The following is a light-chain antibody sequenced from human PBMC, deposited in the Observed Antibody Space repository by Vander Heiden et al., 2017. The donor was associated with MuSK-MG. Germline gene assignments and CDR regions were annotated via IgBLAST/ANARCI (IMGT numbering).Light chain of an antibody. Sequence: DIVLTQSPGSLSLSPGERATLSCRASQSVSSTYLAWYQQKPGQAPRLLIYGASNRATGIPDRFSGSGSGTDFTLIISRLEPEDFAVYYCQQYGSSPLTFGGGTKVEI. V-gene: IGKV3-20*01. CDR2: GAS. CDR1: QSVSSTY. J-gene: IGKJ4*01. CDR3: QQYGSSPLT.